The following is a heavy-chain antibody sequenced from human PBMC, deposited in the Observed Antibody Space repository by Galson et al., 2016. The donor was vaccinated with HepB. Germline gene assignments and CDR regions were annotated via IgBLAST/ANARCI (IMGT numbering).Heavy chain of an antibody. Sequence: SLRLSCAASGFTFSSYWMSWVRQAPGKGLVWVSRISPDGGTTNYADSVRGRFTISRDNAKNTLYLQMSSLRAEDTAVYYCARGGSRPIDYWGQGTLVTVSS. CDR2: ISPDGGTT. D-gene: IGHD1-26*01. V-gene: IGHV3-74*01. CDR1: GFTFSSYW. CDR3: ARGGSRPIDY. J-gene: IGHJ4*02.